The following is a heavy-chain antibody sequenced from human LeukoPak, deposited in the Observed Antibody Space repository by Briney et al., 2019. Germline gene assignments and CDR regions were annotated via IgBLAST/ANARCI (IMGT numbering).Heavy chain of an antibody. V-gene: IGHV4-59*11. D-gene: IGHD3-10*01. CDR2: IYYSGST. CDR3: ARDRDPLPGSYYYCYMDV. J-gene: IGHJ6*03. CDR1: GGSISSHY. Sequence: SETLSLTCTVSGGSISSHYWSWIRQPPGKGLEWIGYIYYSGSTNYNPSLKSRVTISVDTSKNQFSLKLSSVTAADTAVYYCARDRDPLPGSYYYCYMDVWGKGSTVTVSS.